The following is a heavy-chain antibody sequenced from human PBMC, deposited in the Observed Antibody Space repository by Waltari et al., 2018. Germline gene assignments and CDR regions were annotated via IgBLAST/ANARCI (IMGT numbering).Heavy chain of an antibody. CDR2: LKPKNGNT. CDR1: GYTFPRYD. D-gene: IGHD4-17*01. Sequence: QVQLVQSGAEVKKPGASVKVSCTASGYTFPRYDLNWVLPATGQGLEVMERLKPKNGNTGYAQKFQGRATSTRNTSISTAYMRLSSLRSEDTAVYYCARDYGDYGYDYWGQGTLVTVSS. V-gene: IGHV1-8*03. CDR3: ARDYGDYGYDY. J-gene: IGHJ4*02.